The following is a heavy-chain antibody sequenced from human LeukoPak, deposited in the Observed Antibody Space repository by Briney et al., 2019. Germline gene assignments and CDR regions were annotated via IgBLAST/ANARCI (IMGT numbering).Heavy chain of an antibody. CDR3: ARVEYDDYPGDY. Sequence: PGGSLRLSCAASGFTFSIYTMNWVRQAPGKGLEWVSYISSSSAIYYADSVKGRFTISRDNAKNSLYLQMNSLRAEDTAVYYCARVEYDDYPGDYWGQGTLVTVSS. D-gene: IGHD4-17*01. J-gene: IGHJ4*02. V-gene: IGHV3-48*01. CDR1: GFTFSIYT. CDR2: ISSSSAI.